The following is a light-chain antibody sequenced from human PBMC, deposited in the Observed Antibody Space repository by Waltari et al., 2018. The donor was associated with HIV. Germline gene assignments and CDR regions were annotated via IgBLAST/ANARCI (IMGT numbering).Light chain of an antibody. CDR1: ALPSQY. CDR3: YSTDSSGNQYV. CDR2: DDT. V-gene: IGLV3-10*01. J-gene: IGLJ1*01. Sequence: SYELTQPPSVSVSPGQTARITCSGDALPSQYASWYQQKSGQAPVLVIYDDTERPSGIPERFSGSNSGTVATLTISGAQVEDEADYYCYSTDSSGNQYVFGLGTKVTVL.